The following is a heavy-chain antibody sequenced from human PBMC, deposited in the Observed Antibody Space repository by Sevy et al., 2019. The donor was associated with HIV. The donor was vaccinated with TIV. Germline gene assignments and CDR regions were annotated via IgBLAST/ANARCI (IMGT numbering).Heavy chain of an antibody. D-gene: IGHD3-10*01. CDR2: ITWDGGSP. J-gene: IGHJ4*02. CDR1: GFTFDDYT. V-gene: IGHV3-43D*03. Sequence: GGSLRLSCTASGFTFDDYTMDWVRQAPGKGLEWVSSITWDGGSPYYADSGKGRFTISRENSKNSLYLQMNSLRPEDTALYYCAKDIAGEGSGSYYFDYWGQGTLVTVSS. CDR3: AKDIAGEGSGSYYFDY.